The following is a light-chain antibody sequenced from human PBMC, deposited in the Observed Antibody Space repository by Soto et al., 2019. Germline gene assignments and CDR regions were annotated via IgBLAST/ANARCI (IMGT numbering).Light chain of an antibody. Sequence: DVEMTQTPSSLSASVGDRVTITCQASQNINNYLNWYQQKPGRAPKLLIYDASNLEAGVPSRFSGSGSGKDFTLTIISLQPEDFARYYCPLCYSIPHRFGHGTKLDIK. CDR3: PLCYSIPHR. CDR1: QNINNY. CDR2: DAS. J-gene: IGKJ2*03. V-gene: IGKV1-33*01.